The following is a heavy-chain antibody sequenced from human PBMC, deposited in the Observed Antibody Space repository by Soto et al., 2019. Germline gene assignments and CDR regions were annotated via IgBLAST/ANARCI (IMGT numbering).Heavy chain of an antibody. V-gene: IGHV3-48*02. CDR3: ARGLLEWQLNWFDP. D-gene: IGHD3-3*01. CDR1: GFTFSSYS. CDR2: ISSSSSTI. J-gene: IGHJ5*02. Sequence: GSLRLSCAASGFTFSSYSMNWVRQAPGKGLEWVSYISSSSSTIYYADSVKGRFTISRDNAKNSLYLQMNSLRDEDTAVYYCARGLLEWQLNWFDPWGQGTLVTVS.